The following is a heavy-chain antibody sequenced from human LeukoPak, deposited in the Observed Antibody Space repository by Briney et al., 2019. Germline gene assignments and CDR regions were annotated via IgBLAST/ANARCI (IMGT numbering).Heavy chain of an antibody. Sequence: GGSLRLSCAASGFTFSSYEMNWVRQPPGKGLGWVSYISSSGSTIYYADSVKGRFTISRDNAKNSLYLQMNSLRAEDTAVYYCATHSSSWYYFDYWGQGTLVTVSS. CDR2: ISSSGSTI. CDR1: GFTFSSYE. V-gene: IGHV3-48*03. D-gene: IGHD6-13*01. CDR3: ATHSSSWYYFDY. J-gene: IGHJ4*02.